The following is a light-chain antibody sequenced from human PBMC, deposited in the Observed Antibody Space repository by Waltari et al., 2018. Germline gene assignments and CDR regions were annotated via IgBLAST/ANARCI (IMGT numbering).Light chain of an antibody. V-gene: IGLV2-14*01. CDR1: RGYIGGSDF. Sequence: QSALTQPASVSASPGQSITIPCTGTRGYIGGSDFVSWYQHHPGRAPKVLIFDVNHRPAGISDRCSGSKSGNTASLTISGLQAEDDADYYCSSPSTNNVVVFGGGTKVTVL. J-gene: IGLJ2*01. CDR2: DVN. CDR3: SSPSTNNVVV.